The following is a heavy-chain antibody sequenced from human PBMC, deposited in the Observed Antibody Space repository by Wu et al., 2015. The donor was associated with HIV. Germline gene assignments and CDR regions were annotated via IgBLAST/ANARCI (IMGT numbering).Heavy chain of an antibody. V-gene: IGHV1-69*05. CDR1: GGTFSSYA. Sequence: QVQLVQSGAEVKKPGSSVKVSCKASGGTFSSYAISWVRQAPGQGLEWMGGIIPIFGTANYAQKFQGRVTITTDESTSTAYMELSSLRSEDTAVYYCARYGGDATLSINIAFDIWGQGTMVTVSS. CDR2: IIPIFGTA. J-gene: IGHJ3*02. CDR3: ARYGGDATLSINIAFDI. D-gene: IGHD3-16*01.